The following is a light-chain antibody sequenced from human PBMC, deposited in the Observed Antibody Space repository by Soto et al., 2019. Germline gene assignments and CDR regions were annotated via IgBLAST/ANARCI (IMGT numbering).Light chain of an antibody. CDR2: DAS. CDR1: QSVSSY. J-gene: IGKJ1*01. Sequence: EIVMTQSPATLSVSPGERATLSCRASQSVSSYLAWYQQKPGQAPRLLIYDASNRATGIPARFSGSGSGTDFTLTISSLEPEEFAVYYCQQRSNWPGTVGQGTKVDIK. CDR3: QQRSNWPGT. V-gene: IGKV3-11*01.